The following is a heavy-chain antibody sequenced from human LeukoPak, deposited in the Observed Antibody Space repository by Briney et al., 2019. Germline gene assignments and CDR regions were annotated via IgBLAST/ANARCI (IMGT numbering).Heavy chain of an antibody. J-gene: IGHJ5*02. CDR3: AREKWLDKYNWFDP. V-gene: IGHV3-30*02. D-gene: IGHD6-19*01. Sequence: RSGGSLRLSCGASGFTFSNYGMLWVRQSPGKGLEWVAFIRYDGNNKLYADSMKGRFTISRDNSKNTLYLQMNSLRAEDTAVHYCAREKWLDKYNWFDPWGQGTLVTVSS. CDR1: GFTFSNYG. CDR2: IRYDGNNK.